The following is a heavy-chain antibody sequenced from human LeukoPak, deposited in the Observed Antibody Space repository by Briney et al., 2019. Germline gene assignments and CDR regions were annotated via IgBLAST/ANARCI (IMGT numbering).Heavy chain of an antibody. V-gene: IGHV3-30*04. CDR2: IPYDGSNK. CDR1: GFTFSTYA. Sequence: GGSLRLSCAASGFTFSTYAMHWVRQAPGKGLEWVAVIPYDGSNKYYADSVKGRFTISRENSKNRLYLQMNSLRAEDTAVYYCARGSSWLTLDAFDIWGQGTMVTVSS. D-gene: IGHD6-13*01. J-gene: IGHJ3*02. CDR3: ARGSSWLTLDAFDI.